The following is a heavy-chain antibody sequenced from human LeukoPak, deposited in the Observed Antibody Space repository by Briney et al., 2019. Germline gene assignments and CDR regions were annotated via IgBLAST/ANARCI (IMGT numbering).Heavy chain of an antibody. D-gene: IGHD2-8*02. CDR2: ISSNGGST. Sequence: GGSLRLSCAASGFTFSSYAMHWVRQAPGKGLEYVSAISSNGGSTYYANSVKGRFTISRDNSKNTLYLQMGSLRAEDTAIYYCATYRQVLLPFESWGQGTLVTVPS. CDR3: ATYRQVLLPFES. V-gene: IGHV3-64*01. CDR1: GFTFSSYA. J-gene: IGHJ4*02.